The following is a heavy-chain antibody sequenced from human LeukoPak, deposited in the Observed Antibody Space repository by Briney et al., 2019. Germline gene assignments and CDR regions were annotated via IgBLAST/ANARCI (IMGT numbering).Heavy chain of an antibody. D-gene: IGHD6-19*01. CDR2: ISGSGGST. Sequence: GGSLRLSCAASGFTFSSYAMSWVRQAPGKGLEWVSAISGSGGSTYYADSVEGRFTISRDNSKNTLYLQMNSLRAEDTAVYYCAKDSSGWYSVDPRALFDYWGQGTLVTVSS. CDR3: AKDSSGWYSVDPRALFDY. J-gene: IGHJ4*02. CDR1: GFTFSSYA. V-gene: IGHV3-23*01.